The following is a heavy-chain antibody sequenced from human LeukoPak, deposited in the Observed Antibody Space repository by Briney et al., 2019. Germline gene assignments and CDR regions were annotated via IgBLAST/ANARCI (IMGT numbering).Heavy chain of an antibody. CDR2: IWYDGSNK. D-gene: IGHD3-22*01. CDR3: AREVVDYYDSSGYYGRWFDP. J-gene: IGHJ5*02. CDR1: GFTFSSYG. Sequence: GGSLRLSCAASGFTFSSYGMHWVRQAPGKGLEWVAVIWYDGSNKYCADSVKGRFTISRDNSKNTLYLQMNSLRAEDTAVYYCAREVVDYYDSSGYYGRWFDPWGQGTLVTVSS. V-gene: IGHV3-33*01.